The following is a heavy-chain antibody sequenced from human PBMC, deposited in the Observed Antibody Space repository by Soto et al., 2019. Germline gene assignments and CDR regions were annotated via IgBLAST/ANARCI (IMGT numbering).Heavy chain of an antibody. CDR3: ARDVGYSYGGSADENYGMDV. D-gene: IGHD5-18*01. CDR1: GFTFSSYA. V-gene: IGHV3-23*01. Sequence: PGGSLRLSCAASGFTFSSYAMSWVRQAPGKGLEWVSGISDSGGSTYYADSVKGRFTISRDNAKNSLYLQMNSLRAEDTAVYYCARDVGYSYGGSADENYGMDVWGQGTTVAVSS. J-gene: IGHJ6*02. CDR2: ISDSGGST.